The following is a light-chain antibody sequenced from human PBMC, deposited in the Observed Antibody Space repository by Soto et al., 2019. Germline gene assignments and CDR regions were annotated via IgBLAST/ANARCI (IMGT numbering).Light chain of an antibody. Sequence: EIVLTQSPATLSLSPGERATLSCRASQSITNYLGWYQQKPGQAPRLLIYATSNRATGISARFSGSGSGTDFTLTISSLEPEDFSVYYCQQRYNWPVTFGQGTRLEIK. CDR1: QSITNY. J-gene: IGKJ5*01. CDR3: QQRYNWPVT. CDR2: ATS. V-gene: IGKV3-11*01.